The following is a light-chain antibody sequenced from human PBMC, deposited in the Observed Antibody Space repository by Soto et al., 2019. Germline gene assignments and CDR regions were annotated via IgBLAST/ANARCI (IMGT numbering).Light chain of an antibody. J-gene: IGLJ3*02. CDR1: RSDVGGYNH. Sequence: QSALTQPASVSGSPGQSITISCTGTRSDVGGYNHVSWYQQHPGKAPKLMIYDVNKRPSGVSNHFSGSKSGNTASLTISGLQVEDEADYYCCSYAGSSTSLFGGGTKLTVL. CDR2: DVN. V-gene: IGLV2-23*02. CDR3: CSYAGSSTSL.